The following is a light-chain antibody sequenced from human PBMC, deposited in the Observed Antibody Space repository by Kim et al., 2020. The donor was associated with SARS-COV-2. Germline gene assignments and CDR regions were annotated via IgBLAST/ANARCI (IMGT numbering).Light chain of an antibody. CDR1: KLGEKY. Sequence: SYELTQPPSVSVSPGQTVTLTCSGDKLGEKYSCWYQQKSGQSPILLIYQDFKRPSGIPDRFSGSNFGNTATLTISGTHTVDEADYYCQAWDSGTVVFGGGTQLTVL. CDR2: QDF. CDR3: QAWDSGTVV. V-gene: IGLV3-1*01. J-gene: IGLJ2*01.